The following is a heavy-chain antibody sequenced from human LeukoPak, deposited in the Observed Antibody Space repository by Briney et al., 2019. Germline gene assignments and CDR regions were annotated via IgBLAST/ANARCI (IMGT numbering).Heavy chain of an antibody. CDR2: IYYSGST. D-gene: IGHD3-10*01. V-gene: IGHV4-31*03. Sequence: PSQTLSLTCTVSSGSITNYYWSWIRQHPGKGLEWIGYIYYSGSTYYNPSLKSRVTISVDTSKNQFSLKLSSVTAADTAVYYCARNGFGELLSVYFDYWGQGTLVTVSS. J-gene: IGHJ4*02. CDR1: SGSITNYY. CDR3: ARNGFGELLSVYFDY.